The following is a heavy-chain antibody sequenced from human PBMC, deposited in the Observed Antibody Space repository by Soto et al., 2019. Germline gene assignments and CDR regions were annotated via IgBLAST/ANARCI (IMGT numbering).Heavy chain of an antibody. CDR3: ARQIFAADY. CDR1: GGTFDHAD. V-gene: IGHV1-69*01. D-gene: IGHD3-9*01. Sequence: QVQLVQSGAEVKKPGSSVKVSCEAPGGTFDHADITWVRQAPGKGLEWMGGINPMCNSTHYAQKFQGRVTITADAATSTAFMELRRLRSDDTAVYYCARQIFAADYWGQGTLLVVSS. J-gene: IGHJ4*02. CDR2: INPMCNST.